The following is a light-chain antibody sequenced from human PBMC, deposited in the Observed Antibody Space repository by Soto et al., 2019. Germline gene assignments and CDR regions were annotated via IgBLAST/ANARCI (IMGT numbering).Light chain of an antibody. CDR2: GAT. V-gene: IGKV3-15*01. Sequence: EIVLTQSPGTLSLSPGERATLSCRASQSVSSSYLAWYQQKPGQAPRLLIHGATTRATGIPARFSGSGSGTEFTLTISSLQSEDFAVYYCQQYNDWPQTLGQGTKVDIK. CDR3: QQYNDWPQT. J-gene: IGKJ1*01. CDR1: QSVSSSY.